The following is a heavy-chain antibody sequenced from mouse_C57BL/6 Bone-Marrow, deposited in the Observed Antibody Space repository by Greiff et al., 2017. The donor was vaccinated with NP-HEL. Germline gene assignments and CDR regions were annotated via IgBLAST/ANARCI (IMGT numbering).Heavy chain of an antibody. D-gene: IGHD1-1*01. Sequence: EVHLVESGPGLVKPSQSLSLTCSVTGYSITSGYYWNWIRQFPGNKLEWMGYISYDGSNNYNPSLKNRISITRDTSKNQFFLKLNSVTTEDTATYYCARAPFRDYGSRDWYFDVWGTGTTVTVSS. V-gene: IGHV3-6*01. J-gene: IGHJ1*03. CDR1: GYSITSGYY. CDR3: ARAPFRDYGSRDWYFDV. CDR2: ISYDGSN.